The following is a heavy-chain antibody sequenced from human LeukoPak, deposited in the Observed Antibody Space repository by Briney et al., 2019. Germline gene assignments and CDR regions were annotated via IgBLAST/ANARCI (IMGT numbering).Heavy chain of an antibody. CDR2: FDPEDGET. CDR1: GYTLTELS. CDR3: ATCGSGYYYYMDV. Sequence: ASVKVSCXVSGYTLTELSMHWVRQAPGKGLEWMGGFDPEDGETIYAQKFQGRVTMTEDTSTDTAYMELSSLRSEDTAVYYCATCGSGYYYYMDVWGKRTTVTVSS. D-gene: IGHD3-22*01. V-gene: IGHV1-24*01. J-gene: IGHJ6*03.